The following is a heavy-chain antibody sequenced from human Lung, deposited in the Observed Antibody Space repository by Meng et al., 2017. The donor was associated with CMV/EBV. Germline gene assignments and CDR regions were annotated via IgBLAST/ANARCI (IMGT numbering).Heavy chain of an antibody. J-gene: IGHJ4*02. CDR3: ARGLTIAVAGTKFGS. CDR2: FIPVFGTA. V-gene: IGHV1-69*05. Sequence: SVXVSXKASGGTFGSYAISWVRQAPGQGLEWMGGFIPVFGTANYAQKFQGRVTITTDESTSTAYMELSSLRSEDTAIYYCARGLTIAVAGTKFGSWGQGXLVTVSS. D-gene: IGHD6-13*01. CDR1: GGTFGSYA.